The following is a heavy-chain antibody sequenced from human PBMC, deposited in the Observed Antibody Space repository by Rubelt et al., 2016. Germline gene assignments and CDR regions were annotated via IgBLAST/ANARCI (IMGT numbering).Heavy chain of an antibody. CDR3: AREVRGATGFDP. CDR1: GFTFSSYG. J-gene: IGHJ5*02. V-gene: IGHV3-21*05. Sequence: VQLVESGGGVVQPGRSLRLSCAASGFTFSSYGMHWVRQAPGKGLEWVSYISSSRSYTNYVDSVKGRFTISRDNAKNALYLQMNSLRAEDTAVYYCAREVRGATGFDPWGQGTLVTVSS. CDR2: ISSSRSYT. D-gene: IGHD3-10*01.